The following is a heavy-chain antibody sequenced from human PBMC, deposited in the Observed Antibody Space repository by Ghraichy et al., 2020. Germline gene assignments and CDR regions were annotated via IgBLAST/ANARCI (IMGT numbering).Heavy chain of an antibody. Sequence: GGSLRLSCAASGFTFSSYSMNWVRQAPGKGLEWVSSISSSSSYIYYADSVKGRFTISRDNAKNSLYLQMNSLRAEDTAVYYCATPGAAIHAFDIWGQGTMVTVSS. CDR1: GFTFSSYS. J-gene: IGHJ3*02. D-gene: IGHD2-2*02. CDR2: ISSSSSYI. V-gene: IGHV3-21*01. CDR3: ATPGAAIHAFDI.